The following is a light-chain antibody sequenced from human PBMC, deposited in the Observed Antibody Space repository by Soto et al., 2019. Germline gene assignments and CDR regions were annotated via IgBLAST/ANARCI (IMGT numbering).Light chain of an antibody. CDR3: QRTASAPPWT. CDR1: QRIGTY. Sequence: DIQMTQSPTSLSASVGDRVTISCRASQRIGTYLAWYQQKPGKAPRLLISGASSVQSGVPPRFSGSGSATDFILTISSLRLEDIATYYCQRTASAPPWTFGQGTKVEIK. CDR2: GAS. J-gene: IGKJ1*01. V-gene: IGKV1-39*01.